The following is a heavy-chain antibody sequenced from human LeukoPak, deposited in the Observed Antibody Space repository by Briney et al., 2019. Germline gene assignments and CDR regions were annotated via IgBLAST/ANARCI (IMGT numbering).Heavy chain of an antibody. V-gene: IGHV4-34*01. CDR3: ARGRMGDR. D-gene: IGHD1-14*01. CDR1: GGSFSGYY. CDR2: INHSGST. J-gene: IGHJ5*02. Sequence: PSETLSLTCAVYGGSFSGYYWSWIRQPPGKGLEWIGEINHSGSTNYNPSLKSRVTISVDTSKNQFSLKLSSVTAADTAVYYCARGRMGDRWGQGTLVTVSS.